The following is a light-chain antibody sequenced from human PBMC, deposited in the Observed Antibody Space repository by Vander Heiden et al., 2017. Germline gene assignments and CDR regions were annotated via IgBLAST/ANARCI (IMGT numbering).Light chain of an antibody. Sequence: DIQMTQSPSTLSASVGDRVTITCRASQSISSWLAWYQQKPGKAPKLLIYDASSLESGVPSRFSGSGYGTEFTLTISSRQPDDFAPYYCQQYNSYSLYTFGQGTKMEIK. CDR1: QSISSW. CDR2: DAS. V-gene: IGKV1-5*01. J-gene: IGKJ2*01. CDR3: QQYNSYSLYT.